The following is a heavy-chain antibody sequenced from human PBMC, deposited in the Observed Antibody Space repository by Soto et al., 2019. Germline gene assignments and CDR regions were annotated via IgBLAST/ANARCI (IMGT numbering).Heavy chain of an antibody. V-gene: IGHV3-30*18. CDR1: GFTFSSYG. CDR2: ISYDGSNK. D-gene: IGHD2-21*02. CDR3: AKGDCGGDCYSFDAFDI. Sequence: QVQLVESGGGVVQPGRSLRLSCAASGFTFSSYGMHWVRQXXXXGLEWVAFISYDGSNKYYADSVKGRFTISRDNSKNXLYLXMXSLRAEXTAVYYCAKGDCGGDCYSFDAFDIWGQGTMVTVSS. J-gene: IGHJ3*02.